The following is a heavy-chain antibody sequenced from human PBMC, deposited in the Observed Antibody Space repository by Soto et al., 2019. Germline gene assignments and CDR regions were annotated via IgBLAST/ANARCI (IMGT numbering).Heavy chain of an antibody. V-gene: IGHV4-38-2*01. J-gene: IGHJ4*01. CDR3: ARLSFRINQALVVTSIDY. CDR1: GYSVSSGLF. CDR2: FYYSGST. Sequence: XASLSLPCAVCGYSVSSGLFWGWIRQPPGTGLEWIGNFYYSGSTYFNPSLKSRVTISVDTSKNQFSLKLSSVTAADTAIYYCARLSFRINQALVVTSIDYSGHGTMVTSPQ. D-gene: IGHD3-22*01.